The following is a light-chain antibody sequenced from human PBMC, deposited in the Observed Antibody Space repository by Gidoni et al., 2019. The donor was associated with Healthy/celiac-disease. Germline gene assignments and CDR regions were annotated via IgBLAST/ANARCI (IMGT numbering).Light chain of an antibody. J-gene: IGLJ2*01. CDR2: GTS. CDR3: QSYDSSLSAL. CDR1: SSNIEAGYD. Sequence: QSVLTQPPSVSAAPGQRVTISCTGSSSNIEAGYDVHWYQQLPGTAPKLLIYGTSNRPSGVPDRFSGSKSGTSASLAITGLQAEDEADYYCQSYDSSLSALFGGGTKLTVL. V-gene: IGLV1-40*01.